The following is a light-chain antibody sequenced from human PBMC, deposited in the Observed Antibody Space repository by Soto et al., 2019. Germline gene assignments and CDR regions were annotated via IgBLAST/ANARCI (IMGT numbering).Light chain of an antibody. J-gene: IGKJ2*01. CDR3: QQYSNWPPMYT. CDR1: QSIGSN. CDR2: GAS. Sequence: EIVLTQSPATLSVSPGAGATLSCRASQSIGSNLAWYQQKPSQSPRLLIYGASTRATGIPARFSGSGSGTEFTLTISSLQSEDIAVYCCQQYSNWPPMYTFGQGTKLEIK. V-gene: IGKV3-15*01.